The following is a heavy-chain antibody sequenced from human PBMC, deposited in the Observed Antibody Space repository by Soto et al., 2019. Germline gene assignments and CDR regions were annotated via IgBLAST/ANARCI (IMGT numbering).Heavy chain of an antibody. Sequence: GGSLRLSCTTSGFTFGDYALSWVRQAPGKGLEWVGFIRRNAYSGTTDYAASVKGRFTISRDDSKSIAYLQMNSLRTEDTALYYCTRASSLDFDFWGQGTLVTVS. CDR1: GFTFGDYA. V-gene: IGHV3-49*04. J-gene: IGHJ4*02. CDR2: IRRNAYSGTT. D-gene: IGHD3-16*01. CDR3: TRASSLDFDF.